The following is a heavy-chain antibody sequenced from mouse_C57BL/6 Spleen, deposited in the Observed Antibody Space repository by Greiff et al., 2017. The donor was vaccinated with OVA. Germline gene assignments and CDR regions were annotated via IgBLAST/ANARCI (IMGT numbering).Heavy chain of an antibody. CDR3: ARDLDGSSSWFAY. D-gene: IGHD1-1*01. CDR2: INPGSGGT. J-gene: IGHJ3*01. V-gene: IGHV1-54*01. CDR1: GYAFTNYL. Sequence: VKLMESGAELVRPGTSVKVSCKASGYAFTNYLIEWVKQRPGQGLEWIGVINPGSGGTNYNEKFKGKATLTADKSSSTAYMQLSSLTSEDSAVYFCARDLDGSSSWFAYWGQGTLVTVSA.